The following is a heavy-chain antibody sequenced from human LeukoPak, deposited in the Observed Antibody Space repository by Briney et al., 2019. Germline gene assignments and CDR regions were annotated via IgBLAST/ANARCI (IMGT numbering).Heavy chain of an antibody. CDR1: GFTFSSFA. J-gene: IGHJ5*02. D-gene: IGHD4-17*01. V-gene: IGHV3-23*01. CDR2: ITGSHGST. CDR3: TKDPNGDYIRAFDP. Sequence: GGSLRLSCAASGFTFSSFAMTWVRQAPGKGLEWVSSITGSHGSTYSTDSVKGRFTISRDNSQNTLYLQMNSLRAEHTAVYYCTKDPNGDYIRAFDPSGQRTLVTHSS.